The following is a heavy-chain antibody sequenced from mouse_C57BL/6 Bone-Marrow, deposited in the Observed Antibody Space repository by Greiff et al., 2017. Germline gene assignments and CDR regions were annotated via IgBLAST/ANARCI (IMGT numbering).Heavy chain of an antibody. J-gene: IGHJ3*01. CDR3: TRIAY. Sequence: EVKLQESGAELAQPGASVKLSCKASGYTFTSYWMHWVKQRPEQGLEWIGWIDPENGDTEYASKFQGKATITVDTSSNTAYLQLSSLTSEDTAVYYCTRIAYWGQGTLVTVSA. CDR1: GYTFTSYW. V-gene: IGHV14-4*01. CDR2: IDPENGDT.